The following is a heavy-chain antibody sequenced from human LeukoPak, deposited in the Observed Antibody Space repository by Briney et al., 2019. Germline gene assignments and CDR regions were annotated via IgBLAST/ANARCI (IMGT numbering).Heavy chain of an antibody. V-gene: IGHV1-69*13. J-gene: IGHJ4*02. Sequence: SVKVSCKASGGTFSSYAISWVRQAPGRGLEWMGGIIPIFGTANYAQKLQGRVTITADESTSTAYMELSSLRSEDTAVYWCVVVVPAYGDYFDYWGQGTLVTVSS. CDR2: IIPIFGTA. D-gene: IGHD2-2*01. CDR1: GGTFSSYA. CDR3: VVVVPAYGDYFDY.